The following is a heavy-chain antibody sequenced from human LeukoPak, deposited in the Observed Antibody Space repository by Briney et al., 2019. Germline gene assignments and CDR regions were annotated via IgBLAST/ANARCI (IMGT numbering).Heavy chain of an antibody. D-gene: IGHD3-22*01. CDR2: IYTSGST. J-gene: IGHJ4*02. CDR1: GGSISSGSYY. CDR3: ARVTTGGYYNY. Sequence: NPSETLSLTCTASGGSISSGSYYWSWIRQPAGKGLEWIGRIYTSGSTNYNPSLKSRVTISLDTSENHFSLKLSSVTAADTAVYYCARVTTGGYYNYWGQGTLVTVSS. V-gene: IGHV4-61*02.